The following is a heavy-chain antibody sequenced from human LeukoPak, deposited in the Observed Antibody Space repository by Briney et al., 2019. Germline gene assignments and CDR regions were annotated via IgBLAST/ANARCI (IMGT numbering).Heavy chain of an antibody. Sequence: ASVKVSCKASGYTFTSYGISWVRQAPGQGLEWMGWINAYNGNTNYAQKLQGRVTMTTDTSTSTAYMELRNLRSDDTAVYYCAREGDSSSVGWFDPWGQGTLVTVSS. CDR1: GYTFTSYG. J-gene: IGHJ5*02. D-gene: IGHD6-13*01. CDR3: AREGDSSSVGWFDP. V-gene: IGHV1-18*01. CDR2: INAYNGNT.